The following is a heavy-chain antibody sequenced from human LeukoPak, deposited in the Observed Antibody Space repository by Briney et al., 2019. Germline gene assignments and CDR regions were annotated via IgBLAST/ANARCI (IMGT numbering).Heavy chain of an antibody. V-gene: IGHV4-39*07. CDR1: GGSIITGSYY. J-gene: IGHJ4*02. D-gene: IGHD3-10*01. Sequence: PSETLSLTCTVSGGSIITGSYYWGWIRQPPGKGLEWIGSIYYTGSTYYNPSLKSRVTISVDTPENQFSLKVASVTAADTAVYYCVRVSYFGSGFNDYWGQGTLVIVSS. CDR2: IYYTGST. CDR3: VRVSYFGSGFNDY.